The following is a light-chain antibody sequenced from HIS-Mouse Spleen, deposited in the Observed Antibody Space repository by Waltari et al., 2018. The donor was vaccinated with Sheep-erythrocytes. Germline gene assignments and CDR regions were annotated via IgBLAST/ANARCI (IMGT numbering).Light chain of an antibody. V-gene: IGLV2-11*01. J-gene: IGLJ1*01. Sequence: QSALTQPRSVSGSPGQSVTISCTGTSSDVGVDNYVSWYQQHPGKAPKLMIYDVSKRPSGVPDRFSGSKSGNTASLTISGLQAEDEADYYCCSYAGSYNHVFATGTKVTVL. CDR2: DVS. CDR3: CSYAGSYNHV. CDR1: SSDVGVDNY.